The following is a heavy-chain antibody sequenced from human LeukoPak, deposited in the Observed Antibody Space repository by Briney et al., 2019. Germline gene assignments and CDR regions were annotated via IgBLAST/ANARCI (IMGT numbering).Heavy chain of an antibody. CDR2: ISAYNGNT. CDR1: GYTFTSYG. CDR3: ARDKGEGWLPNSYYYYGMDV. Sequence: ASVKVSCKASGYTFTSYGISWVRQAPGQGLEWMGWISAYNGNTNYAQKLQGRVTMTTDTSTSTAYMELRSLRSDDTAVYYCARDKGEGWLPNSYYYYGMDVWGQGTTVTVSS. D-gene: IGHD3-9*01. J-gene: IGHJ6*02. V-gene: IGHV1-18*01.